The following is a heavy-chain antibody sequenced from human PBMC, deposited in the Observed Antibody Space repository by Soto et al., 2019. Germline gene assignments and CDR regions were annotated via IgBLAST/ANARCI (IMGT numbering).Heavy chain of an antibody. CDR3: AKQRAGFGSGSDTYYFDY. CDR1: GFTFSSNA. J-gene: IGHJ4*02. V-gene: IGHV3-23*01. Sequence: EVQLLESGGGLVQPGGSLRISCIGSGFTFSSNAMSWVRQPPGKGLEWVSAISGSGGTTYYQDSVKGRFAVSRDNSNNTLYLQMNSLRAEDTAVYYCAKQRAGFGSGSDTYYFDYWGQGTLVTVSS. D-gene: IGHD3-10*01. CDR2: ISGSGGTT.